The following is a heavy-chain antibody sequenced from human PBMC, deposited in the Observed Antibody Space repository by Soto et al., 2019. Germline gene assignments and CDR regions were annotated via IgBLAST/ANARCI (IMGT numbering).Heavy chain of an antibody. Sequence: GGSLRLSSAASGLTCSSYAMHWVRHAPGKGLEWVAVISYDGSNKYYADSVQGRFTISRDNSKNTLYLQMNGLRAEDTAVYYCARDPKYLVDTAMGTIDYWGQGTLVTVSS. CDR3: ARDPKYLVDTAMGTIDY. CDR1: GLTCSSYA. J-gene: IGHJ4*02. V-gene: IGHV3-30-3*01. D-gene: IGHD5-18*01. CDR2: ISYDGSNK.